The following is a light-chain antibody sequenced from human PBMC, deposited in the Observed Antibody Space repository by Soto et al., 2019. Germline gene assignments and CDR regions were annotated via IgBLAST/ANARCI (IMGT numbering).Light chain of an antibody. V-gene: IGKV3-15*01. J-gene: IGKJ2*01. CDR3: QQYNYWPPLYT. Sequence: EIVMTQSPGTLSVSPGERATISCRASQSVSSNLAWYQQKPGQAPRLLIYGASIRATGIPARFSGSGSGTEFTLTISSLQSEDFAVYYCQQYNYWPPLYTFGQGTKLEI. CDR2: GAS. CDR1: QSVSSN.